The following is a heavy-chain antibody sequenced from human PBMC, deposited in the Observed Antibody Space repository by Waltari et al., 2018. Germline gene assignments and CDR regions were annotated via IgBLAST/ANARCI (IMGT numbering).Heavy chain of an antibody. Sequence: EVQLLESGGGLVQPGGSLSLSCAASGFTFSSYAMRWVRQAPGTGLGWVSAISGSGGSTYYADSVKGRFTISRDNSKNTLYLQMNSLRAEDTAVYYCAKDPSYHYDFWSGYSGWFDPWGQGTLVTVSS. J-gene: IGHJ5*02. D-gene: IGHD3-3*01. CDR2: ISGSGGST. CDR3: AKDPSYHYDFWSGYSGWFDP. CDR1: GFTFSSYA. V-gene: IGHV3-23*01.